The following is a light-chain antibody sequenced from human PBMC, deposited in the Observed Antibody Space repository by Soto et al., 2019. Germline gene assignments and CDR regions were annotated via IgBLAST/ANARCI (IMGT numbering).Light chain of an antibody. J-gene: IGKJ2*01. CDR3: QQYYNWPPKYT. CDR1: QSISSN. Sequence: EIVMTQSPATLSVSPGERATLSCRASQSISSNLAWYQQKPGQAPSLLIYGASTRATDIPARFSGSGSGTDFTLTISSLQSEDFAVYYCQQYYNWPPKYTFGQGTKLEIK. CDR2: GAS. V-gene: IGKV3-15*01.